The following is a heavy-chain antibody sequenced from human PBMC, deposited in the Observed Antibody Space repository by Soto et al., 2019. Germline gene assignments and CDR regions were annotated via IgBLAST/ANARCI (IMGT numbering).Heavy chain of an antibody. J-gene: IGHJ4*02. CDR1: RGSISSEGYY. V-gene: IGHV4-31*03. D-gene: IGHD5-18*01. CDR3: ARGKGYSYGPYYFDY. CDR2: IYYSGST. Sequence: TLSITCTVSRGSISSEGYYWRWNRQLPGKGLEWIGDIYYSGSTYYNPSLKSRLIISGDASKNQFSLKLSSVTAADTALYYCARGKGYSYGPYYFDYWGQGPLVNVSP.